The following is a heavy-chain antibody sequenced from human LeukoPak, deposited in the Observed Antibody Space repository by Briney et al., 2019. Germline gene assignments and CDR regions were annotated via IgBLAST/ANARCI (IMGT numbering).Heavy chain of an antibody. Sequence: ASVKVSCKASGYTFTGYYMHWVRQAPGQGLEWMGWINPNSDGTNYAQKFQGRVTMTRDTSISTAYMELSRLRSDDTAVYYCARANVDYGDYGDAFDIWGQGTMVTVSS. CDR3: ARANVDYGDYGDAFDI. V-gene: IGHV1-2*02. D-gene: IGHD4-17*01. J-gene: IGHJ3*02. CDR1: GYTFTGYY. CDR2: INPNSDGT.